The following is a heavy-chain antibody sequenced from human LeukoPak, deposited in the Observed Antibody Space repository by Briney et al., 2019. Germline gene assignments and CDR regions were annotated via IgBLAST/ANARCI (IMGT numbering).Heavy chain of an antibody. CDR2: ITNSYI. CDR1: GFTFSSYS. J-gene: IGHJ6*02. V-gene: IGHV3-21*04. D-gene: IGHD1-14*01. Sequence: GGSLRLSCAASGFTFSSYSMNWVRQAPGKGLEWVSSITNSYIYYAESVKSRFTISRDNAKNSLYLQMNRLRAEDTAVYYCARDAGRMDVWGQGTTVTVSS. CDR3: ARDAGRMDV.